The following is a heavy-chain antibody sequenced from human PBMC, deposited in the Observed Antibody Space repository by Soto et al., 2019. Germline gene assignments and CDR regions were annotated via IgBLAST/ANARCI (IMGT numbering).Heavy chain of an antibody. V-gene: IGHV5-10-1*01. CDR1: GYSFTSYW. CDR3: ARRDRGYDFSNFDY. CDR2: IDPSDSYI. D-gene: IGHD5-12*01. J-gene: IGHJ4*02. Sequence: EVQLVQSGAEVKKPGESLRISCKGSGYSFTSYWISWVRQMPGKGLEWMGRIDPSDSYINYSPSFQGHVTISADKSISTANLQWSRRKASDTAMYYCARRDRGYDFSNFDYWGQGTLVTVSS.